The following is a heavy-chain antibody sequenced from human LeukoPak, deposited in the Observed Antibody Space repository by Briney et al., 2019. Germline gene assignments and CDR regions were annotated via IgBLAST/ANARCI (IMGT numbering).Heavy chain of an antibody. V-gene: IGHV3-30*02. Sequence: PGGSLRLSCAASGFTFSSYGMHWVRQAPGKGLEWVAFIRYDGRNKYYADSVKGRFTISRDNSKNTLYLQMNSLRAEDTAVYYCAKLAYCSSGWCWDYWGQGTLVTVSS. CDR1: GFTFSSYG. D-gene: IGHD6-19*01. CDR2: IRYDGRNK. CDR3: AKLAYCSSGWCWDY. J-gene: IGHJ4*02.